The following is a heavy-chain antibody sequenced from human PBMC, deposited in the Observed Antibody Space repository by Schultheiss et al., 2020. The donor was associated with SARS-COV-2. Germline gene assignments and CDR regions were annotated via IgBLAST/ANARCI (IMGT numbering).Heavy chain of an antibody. J-gene: IGHJ6*03. V-gene: IGHV4-59*12. CDR2: IYYSGST. CDR1: GGSISSYY. CDR3: ARGGGGSNMDV. Sequence: SETLSLTCTVSGGSISSYYWSWIRQPPGKGLEWIGYIYYSGSTYYNPSLKSLVTISVDTSKNQFSLKLSSVTAADTAVYYCARGGGGSNMDVWGKGTTVTVSS. D-gene: IGHD2-2*01.